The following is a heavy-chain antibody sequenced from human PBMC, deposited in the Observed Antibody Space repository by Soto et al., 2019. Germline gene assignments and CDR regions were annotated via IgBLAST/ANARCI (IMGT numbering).Heavy chain of an antibody. CDR1: GFPISSYY. Sequence: SETLSLTCTVSGFPISSYYWSWIRQPPGKGLEWIGYIYYSGSTNYNPSLKSRVTISVDTSKNQFSLKLSSVTAADTAVYYCARGANDYIWGSYRPLYYYYMDVWGKGTTVTVSS. V-gene: IGHV4-59*01. CDR2: IYYSGST. D-gene: IGHD3-16*02. CDR3: ARGANDYIWGSYRPLYYYYMDV. J-gene: IGHJ6*03.